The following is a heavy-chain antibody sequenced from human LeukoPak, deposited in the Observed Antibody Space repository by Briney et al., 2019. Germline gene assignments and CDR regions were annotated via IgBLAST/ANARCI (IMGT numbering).Heavy chain of an antibody. CDR2: INSDESST. J-gene: IGHJ4*02. Sequence: GGSLRLSCAASGFTFSSYWMHWVRHAPGKGLVWVSRINSDESSTSYADSVKGRFTISRDNAKNTLYLQMNSLRAEDKGVYYCASYGDYLYYWGQGTLVTVSS. CDR1: GFTFSSYW. V-gene: IGHV3-74*01. CDR3: ASYGDYLYY. D-gene: IGHD4-17*01.